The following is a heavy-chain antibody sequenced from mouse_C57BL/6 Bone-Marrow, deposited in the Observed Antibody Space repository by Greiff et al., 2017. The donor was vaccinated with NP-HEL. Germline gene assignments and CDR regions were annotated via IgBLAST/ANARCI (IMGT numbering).Heavy chain of an antibody. J-gene: IGHJ2*01. CDR2: ISYDGSN. V-gene: IGHV3-6*01. CDR1: GYSITSGYY. D-gene: IGHD2-1*01. Sequence: ESGPGLVKPSQSLSLTCSVTGYSITSGYYWNWIRQFPGNKLEWMGYISYDGSNNYNPSLKNRISITRDTSKNQFFLKLNSVTTEDTATYYCAREGYGNYDPYFDYWGQGTTLTVSS. CDR3: AREGYGNYDPYFDY.